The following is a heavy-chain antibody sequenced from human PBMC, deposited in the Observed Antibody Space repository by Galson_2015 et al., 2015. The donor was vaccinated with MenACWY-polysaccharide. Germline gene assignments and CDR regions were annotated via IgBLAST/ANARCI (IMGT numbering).Heavy chain of an antibody. Sequence: SLRLSCAASGFNFGDYGVIWIRQAPGKGLEWISLIRSKAYGGTPESAASVKGRFTMSRDDSKRIAYLQMNSLNTEDTAVYYCTRFSAYFHDNSVSFDAFDIWGQGTMVTVSS. CDR2: IRSKAYGGTP. J-gene: IGHJ3*02. CDR1: GFNFGDYG. D-gene: IGHD3-22*01. CDR3: TRFSAYFHDNSVSFDAFDI. V-gene: IGHV3-49*03.